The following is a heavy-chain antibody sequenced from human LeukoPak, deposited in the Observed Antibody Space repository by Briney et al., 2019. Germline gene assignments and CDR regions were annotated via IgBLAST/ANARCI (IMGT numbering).Heavy chain of an antibody. V-gene: IGHV3-72*01. D-gene: IGHD3-10*01. J-gene: IGHJ2*01. CDR3: ARESGGGVLGYFDL. CDR1: GFTFSDHF. Sequence: GGSPRLSCAGSGFTFSDHFMDLVRQAPGKGLELVGRTRNKANSYTTEYAASVKGRFTISRDDSKKSLYLQMNSLKTEDTAVYYCARESGGGVLGYFDLWGRGTLVSVSS. CDR2: TRNKANSYTT.